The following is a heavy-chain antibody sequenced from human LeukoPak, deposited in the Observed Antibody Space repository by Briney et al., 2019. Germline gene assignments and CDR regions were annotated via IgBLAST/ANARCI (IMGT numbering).Heavy chain of an antibody. CDR3: ARAPYYDILTGSVHHGWFDP. D-gene: IGHD3-9*01. CDR2: IYYSGST. V-gene: IGHV4-39*01. CDR1: GGSISSSSYY. Sequence: PSETLSLTCTVSGGSISSSSYYWGCIRQPPGKGLECIGSIYYSGSTYYNPSLKSRVTISVDTSKNQFSLKLSSVTAADTAVYYCARAPYYDILTGSVHHGWFDPWGQGTLVTVSS. J-gene: IGHJ5*02.